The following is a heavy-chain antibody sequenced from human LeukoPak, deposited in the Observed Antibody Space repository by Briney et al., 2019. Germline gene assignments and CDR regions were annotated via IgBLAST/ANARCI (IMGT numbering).Heavy chain of an antibody. CDR1: GGSISSYY. CDR3: ARSRGYFDY. V-gene: IGHV4-59*01. Sequence: SETLSLTCTVSGGSISSYYWSWIRQPPGKGLEWIGYIYYSGSTNYNPSLKSGVTISVDTSKNQFSLKLSSVTAADTALYYRARSRGYFDYWGQGTLVTVSS. CDR2: IYYSGST. J-gene: IGHJ4*02. D-gene: IGHD6-13*01.